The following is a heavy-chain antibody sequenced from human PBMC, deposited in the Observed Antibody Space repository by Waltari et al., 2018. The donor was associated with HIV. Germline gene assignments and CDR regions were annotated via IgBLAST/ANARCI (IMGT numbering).Heavy chain of an antibody. D-gene: IGHD6-19*01. CDR1: GFNFNNYA. V-gene: IGHV3-23*01. CDR3: AKGSWAVGAIDVPLDY. J-gene: IGHJ4*02. Sequence: EVQLLDSGGKLVQPGGSLRLSCAASGFNFNNYAMTWVRQAPGKGREWVSSISGSGESTCHADSVKGRVTISRDKSKNVLYLQMSSLAAEDTAIYTCAKGSWAVGAIDVPLDYWGQGTQVTVSS. CDR2: ISGSGEST.